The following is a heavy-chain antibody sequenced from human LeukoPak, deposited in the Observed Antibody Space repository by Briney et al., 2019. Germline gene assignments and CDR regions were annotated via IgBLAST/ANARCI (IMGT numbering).Heavy chain of an antibody. CDR2: IKQDGSEK. V-gene: IGHV3-7*01. CDR3: ARHRSGGSQDDAFDI. D-gene: IGHD2-15*01. Sequence: PGGSLRLSCAASGFTFSNFWMSWVRQAPGKGLEWVADIKQDGSEKYYVDSVKGRFTISRQNAKNSVFLQMNSLRADDTALYYCARHRSGGSQDDAFDIWGRGTFVTVSS. CDR1: GFTFSNFW. J-gene: IGHJ3*02.